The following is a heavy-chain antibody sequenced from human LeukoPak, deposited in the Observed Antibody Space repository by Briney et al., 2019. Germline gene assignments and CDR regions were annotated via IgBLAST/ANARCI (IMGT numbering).Heavy chain of an antibody. CDR1: GYSFTNYW. V-gene: IGHV5-51*01. J-gene: IGHJ3*02. D-gene: IGHD3-22*01. CDR2: IYPGDSDT. CDR3: ARHVPYYYDSSGYYYSAFDI. Sequence: ESLKISCKGSGYSFTNYWIGWVRQLPGKGLEWMGIIYPGDSDTRYSPSFQGHVTMSADKSISTAYLQWSSLRASDTAMYYCARHVPYYYDSSGYYYSAFDIWGQGTMVTVSS.